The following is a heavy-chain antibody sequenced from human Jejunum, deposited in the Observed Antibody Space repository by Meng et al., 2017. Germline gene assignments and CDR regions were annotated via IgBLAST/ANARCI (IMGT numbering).Heavy chain of an antibody. CDR2: IHPSGST. D-gene: IGHD1-14*01. V-gene: IGHV4-34*01. J-gene: IGHJ4*02. Sequence: AQLRQWGAGLLKPPETLSLTCAVYGGSSSGFYLSWIRQPPGKGLEWIGEIHPSGSTDYNPSLKSRLTISLDTSKNQFSLSLNSATAADTGIYYCTRGTDRAKSGDYWGQGTLVTVSS. CDR1: GGSSSGFY. CDR3: TRGTDRAKSGDY.